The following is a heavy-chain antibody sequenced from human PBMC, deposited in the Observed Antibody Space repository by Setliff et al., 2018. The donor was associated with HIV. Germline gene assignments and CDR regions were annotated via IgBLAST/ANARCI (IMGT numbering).Heavy chain of an antibody. CDR3: ASGAVAATGHYYYYYMDV. D-gene: IGHD6-19*01. CDR2: IYASGST. Sequence: PSETLSLTCTASGGSLSSGGYYWSWIRQPAGKGLEWIGRIYASGSTNYNPSLKSRVTTSVDTSKNQFSLKLSSVTAADTAVYYCASGAVAATGHYYYYYMDVWGKGTTVTVSS. V-gene: IGHV4-61*02. CDR1: GGSLSSGGYY. J-gene: IGHJ6*03.